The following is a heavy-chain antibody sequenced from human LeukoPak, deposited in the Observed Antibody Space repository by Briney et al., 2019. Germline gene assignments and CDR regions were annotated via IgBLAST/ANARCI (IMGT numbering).Heavy chain of an antibody. D-gene: IGHD5-18*01. V-gene: IGHV4-38-2*02. Sequence: SETLSLTCSVSGYSIRSGYHWAWIRQPPGKGLEWIGSINYSEKPYYNPSLKSRVTISVDTSKNQFSLTLSSVTAADTAVYYCARGQKYRNGYTVTELGSGYFDYWGQGTLVTVSS. J-gene: IGHJ4*02. CDR3: ARGQKYRNGYTVTELGSGYFDY. CDR2: INYSEKP. CDR1: GYSIRSGYH.